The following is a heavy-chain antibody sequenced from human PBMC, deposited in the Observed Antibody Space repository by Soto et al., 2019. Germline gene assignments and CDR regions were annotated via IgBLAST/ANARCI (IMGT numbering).Heavy chain of an antibody. CDR2: IYSGGST. V-gene: IGHV3-66*01. Sequence: VQLVESGGGLVQPGGSLRLSCAASGFTVSSNYMSWVRQAPGKGLEWVSVIYSGGSTYYADSVKGRFTISRDNSKNTLYLQMNSLRAEDTAVYYCARSITMVRGVIITEYYFDYWGQGTLVTVSS. D-gene: IGHD3-10*01. CDR3: ARSITMVRGVIITEYYFDY. CDR1: GFTVSSNY. J-gene: IGHJ4*02.